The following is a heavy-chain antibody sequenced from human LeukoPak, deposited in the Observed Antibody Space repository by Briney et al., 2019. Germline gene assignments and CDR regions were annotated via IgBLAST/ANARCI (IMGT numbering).Heavy chain of an antibody. Sequence: SETLSLTCTVSGGSISSYYWSWIRQPPGKGLEWIGYIYYSGSTNSNPSLKSRVTISVDTSKNQFSLKLSSVTAADTAVYYCARHYYDSSGYYKEGTDIWGQGTMVTVSS. J-gene: IGHJ3*02. D-gene: IGHD3-22*01. CDR2: IYYSGST. V-gene: IGHV4-59*01. CDR1: GGSISSYY. CDR3: ARHYYDSSGYYKEGTDI.